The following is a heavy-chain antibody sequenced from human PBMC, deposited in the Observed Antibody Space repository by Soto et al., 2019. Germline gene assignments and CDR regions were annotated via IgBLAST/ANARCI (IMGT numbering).Heavy chain of an antibody. CDR1: GGTFSSYA. V-gene: IGHV1-69*13. D-gene: IGHD3-22*01. CDR2: LIPIFGTA. Sequence: SVKVSCTASGGTFSSYAISWVRPAPGQGLEWMGGLIPIFGTANYAQKFQGRVTITADESTSTAYMELSSLRSEDTAVYYCAREGDYYDSSGHLDYWGQGTLVTVSS. J-gene: IGHJ4*02. CDR3: AREGDYYDSSGHLDY.